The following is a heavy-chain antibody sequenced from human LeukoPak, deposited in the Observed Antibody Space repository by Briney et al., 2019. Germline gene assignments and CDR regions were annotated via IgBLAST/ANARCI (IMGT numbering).Heavy chain of an antibody. Sequence: GGSLRLSCAASGFTFNNYWFSWVRQPPGEGLEWGAKINKDESHKYSVDSVKGRFTISRDNARNSLYLQMSGLRAEDTAVYYCARFRYIGSDLEVFDSWGQGTLVTVSS. J-gene: IGHJ4*02. CDR1: GFTFNNYW. V-gene: IGHV3-7*01. CDR2: INKDESHK. CDR3: ARFRYIGSDLEVFDS. D-gene: IGHD5-12*01.